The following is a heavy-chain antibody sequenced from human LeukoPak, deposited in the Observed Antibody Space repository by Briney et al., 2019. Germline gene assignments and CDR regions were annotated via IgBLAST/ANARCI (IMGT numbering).Heavy chain of an antibody. CDR3: ARRHSGYLSYYFDY. V-gene: IGHV4-30-4*08. CDR1: GGSISSNNYY. D-gene: IGHD3-22*01. CDR2: IYYSRST. Sequence: KPSETLSLTCTVSGGSISSNNYYSSWIRQPPGQDLEWIGYIYYSRSTFYNPSLKSRVTMSVETSKNQFSLNLTSVTAADTAVYYCARRHSGYLSYYFDYWGQGTLVTVSS. J-gene: IGHJ4*02.